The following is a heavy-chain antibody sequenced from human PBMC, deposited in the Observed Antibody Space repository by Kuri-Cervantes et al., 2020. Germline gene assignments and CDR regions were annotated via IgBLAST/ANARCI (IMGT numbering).Heavy chain of an antibody. J-gene: IGHJ5*02. Sequence: SETLSLTCAVSGGSISSSNWWSWVRQPPGKGLEWIGEIYHSGSTNYNPSLKSRVTISVDKSKNQFSLKLSTVTAADTAVYYCAGGGKIVVVPAAMSGVWFDPWGQGTLVTVSS. CDR3: AGGGKIVVVPAAMSGVWFDP. D-gene: IGHD2-2*01. CDR1: GGSISSSNW. V-gene: IGHV4-4*02. CDR2: IYHSGST.